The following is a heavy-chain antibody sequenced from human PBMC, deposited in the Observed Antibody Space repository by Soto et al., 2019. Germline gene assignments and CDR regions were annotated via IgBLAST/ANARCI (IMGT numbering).Heavy chain of an antibody. CDR2: INPSDLST. J-gene: IGHJ4*02. Sequence: ASVKVFCKASKYTFTTYYFHWVRQAPGQGLEWMGIINPSDLSTTYAQKFQGRVTMTRDTSTSTVYMELSSLRSEDTAVYYCAKDYSDYPDYIFAYWGQGTLVTVPS. CDR3: AKDYSDYPDYIFAY. V-gene: IGHV1-46*01. D-gene: IGHD4-17*01. CDR1: KYTFTTYY.